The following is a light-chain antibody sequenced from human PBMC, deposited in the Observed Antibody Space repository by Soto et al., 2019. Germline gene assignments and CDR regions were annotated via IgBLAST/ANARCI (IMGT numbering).Light chain of an antibody. V-gene: IGKV1-5*01. J-gene: IGKJ4*01. CDR2: DAY. CDR1: QSISSW. Sequence: DIQMTQSASTLSASFGDRVTITCGASQSISSWLAWYQQKPGKAPKLLVYDAYSLESGVPSRFSGRRSGTEFTLTIAGLQPEDFATYYCQQYESYSPLTFGGGTKVDIK. CDR3: QQYESYSPLT.